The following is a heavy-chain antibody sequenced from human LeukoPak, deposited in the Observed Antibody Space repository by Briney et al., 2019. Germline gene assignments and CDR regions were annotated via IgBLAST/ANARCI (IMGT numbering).Heavy chain of an antibody. D-gene: IGHD3-22*01. J-gene: IGHJ4*02. CDR1: GGSISSSSYY. CDR3: ARLRYYDGSGYYYAGYYFDY. Sequence: SETLSLTCTVSGGSISSSSYYWGWIRQPPGKGLEWIGSIYYSGSTYYNPSLKSRVTISVDTSKNQFSLKLNSVTAADTAVYYCARLRYYDGSGYYYAGYYFDYWGQGTLVTVSS. CDR2: IYYSGST. V-gene: IGHV4-39*07.